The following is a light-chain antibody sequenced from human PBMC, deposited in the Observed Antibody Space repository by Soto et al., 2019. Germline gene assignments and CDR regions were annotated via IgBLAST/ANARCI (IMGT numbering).Light chain of an antibody. CDR1: RIIGHNY. CDR3: QQFGISPWT. V-gene: IGKV3-20*01. CDR2: ATS. J-gene: IGKJ1*01. Sequence: DNVMTQSPDTLSVSPGDRATLSCRASRIIGHNYLAWYQQKPGQPPRLLIYATSTRATGIPDRFSGSGSVTNFTLTISRLEPEDVAVYYCQQFGISPWTFGHGTKVEIK.